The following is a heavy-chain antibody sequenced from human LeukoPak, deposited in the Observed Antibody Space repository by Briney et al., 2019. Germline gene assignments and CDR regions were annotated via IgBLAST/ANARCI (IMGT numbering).Heavy chain of an antibody. D-gene: IGHD1-1*01. CDR1: GGTFSSYS. V-gene: IGHV1-69*05. Sequence: SVKVSCKASGGTFSSYSISWVRQAPGQGLEWMGGIIPIFGTANYAQKFQGRATITTDESTSTAYMELSGLRSEDTAVYYCAREGSTYYMDVWGKGTTVTVSS. J-gene: IGHJ6*03. CDR3: AREGSTYYMDV. CDR2: IIPIFGTA.